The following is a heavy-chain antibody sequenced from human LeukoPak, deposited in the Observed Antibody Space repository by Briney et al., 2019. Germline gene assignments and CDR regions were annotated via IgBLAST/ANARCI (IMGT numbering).Heavy chain of an antibody. CDR1: GGSISTGDYY. Sequence: SETLSLTCTVSGGSISTGDYYWSWIRQPAGKGLEWIGRIYTSGSTDYNPSLKSRVTISVDTSKNQFSLRLSSVTAADTAVYYCAREVDAAAAYNWFDPWGQGTLVTVSS. J-gene: IGHJ5*02. CDR3: AREVDAAAAYNWFDP. CDR2: IYTSGST. V-gene: IGHV4-61*02. D-gene: IGHD2-2*01.